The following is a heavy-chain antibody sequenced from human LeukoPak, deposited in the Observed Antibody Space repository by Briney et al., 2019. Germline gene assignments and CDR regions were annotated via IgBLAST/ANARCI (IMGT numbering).Heavy chain of an antibody. Sequence: GGSLRLSCAASGFTFSSYSMNWVRQAPGEGLEWVSSIGSSSSYIYYADSVKGRFTISRDNAKNSLYLQMNSLRAEDTAVYYCARVGCSSTSCYNVWGKGTTVTVSS. V-gene: IGHV3-21*01. CDR3: ARVGCSSTSCYNV. J-gene: IGHJ6*04. CDR2: IGSSSSYI. D-gene: IGHD2-2*02. CDR1: GFTFSSYS.